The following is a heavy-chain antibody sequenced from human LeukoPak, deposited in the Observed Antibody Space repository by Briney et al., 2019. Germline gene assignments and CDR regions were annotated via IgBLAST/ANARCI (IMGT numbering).Heavy chain of an antibody. CDR2: INHSGST. CDR1: GGSSSGYY. D-gene: IGHD2-2*01. CDR3: ARIHPRVPAARRAFDI. V-gene: IGHV4-34*01. Sequence: SETLSLTCTVSGGSSSGYYWSWIRQPPGKGLEWIGEINHSGSTNYNPSLKSRVTISVDTSKNQFSLKLSSVTAADTAVYYCARIHPRVPAARRAFDIWGQGTMVTVSS. J-gene: IGHJ3*02.